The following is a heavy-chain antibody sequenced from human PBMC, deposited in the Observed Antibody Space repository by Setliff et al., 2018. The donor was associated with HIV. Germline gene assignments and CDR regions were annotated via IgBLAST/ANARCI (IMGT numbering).Heavy chain of an antibody. CDR2: IFYSGIT. CDR1: GGSFTSRSYY. Sequence: SETLSLTCTVSGGSFTSRSYYWGWIRQPPGKGLEWIGSIFYSGITYYNPSLKSRVPISVATSTNQFSLNLTSVPAADTAVYYCARSKPVYDLWGGYYTHGAFKIWGLGTMVTVSS. J-gene: IGHJ3*02. CDR3: ARSKPVYDLWGGYYTHGAFKI. V-gene: IGHV4-39*01. D-gene: IGHD3-3*01.